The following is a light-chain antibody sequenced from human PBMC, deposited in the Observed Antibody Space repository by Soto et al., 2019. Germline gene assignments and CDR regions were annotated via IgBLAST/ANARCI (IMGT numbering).Light chain of an antibody. Sequence: QSVLTQPPSASGTPGQRVTMSCSGSSSNIGSNYVYWYQQLPGTAPKLLIYRNDQRPSGVPDRFSGSKSGTSASLAISGLRSEDEADYYWAAWDDSLSVHVVFGGGTQLTVL. CDR2: RND. V-gene: IGLV1-47*01. CDR1: SSNIGSNY. J-gene: IGLJ2*01. CDR3: AAWDDSLSVHVV.